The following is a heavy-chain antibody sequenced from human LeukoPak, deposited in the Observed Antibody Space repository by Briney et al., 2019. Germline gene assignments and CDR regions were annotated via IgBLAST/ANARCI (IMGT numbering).Heavy chain of an antibody. CDR1: GGSFSGYY. CDR2: INHSGST. Sequence: PSETLSLTCAVYGGSFSGYYWSWIRQPPGKGLEWIGEINHSGSTNYNPSLKSRVTISVDTSKNQFSLKLSSVTAADTAVHYCARFDLTPGRVVITDYWGQGTLVTVSS. CDR3: ARFDLTPGRVVITDY. V-gene: IGHV4-34*01. J-gene: IGHJ4*02. D-gene: IGHD3-22*01.